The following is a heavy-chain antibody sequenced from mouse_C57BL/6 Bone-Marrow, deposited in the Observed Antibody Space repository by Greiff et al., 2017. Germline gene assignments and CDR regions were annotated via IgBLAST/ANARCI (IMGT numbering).Heavy chain of an antibody. CDR2: IDPEDGEN. CDR3: EGGYGNAYYFDY. Sequence: VQLQQSGAELVKPGASVKLSCTASGFNIKDYYMHWVKQRTEQGLEWIGRIDPEDGENKYAPKFQGKATITADTSSNTAYLQLSSLTSEDTAVYYCEGGYGNAYYFDYWGHGTTLTVSS. J-gene: IGHJ2*01. CDR1: GFNIKDYY. V-gene: IGHV14-2*01. D-gene: IGHD2-1*01.